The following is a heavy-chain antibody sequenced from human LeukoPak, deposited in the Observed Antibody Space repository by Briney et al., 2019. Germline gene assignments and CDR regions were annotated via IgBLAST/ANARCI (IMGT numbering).Heavy chain of an antibody. J-gene: IGHJ3*02. CDR2: FYYSRST. Sequence: PSETLSLTCTVSGGSISSYYWSWIRQPPGKGLEWIGYFYYSRSTNYNPSLKSRVTISIDTSKNRFSLELSSVTAADAAVYYCARDGNYDSSGYPSAFDIWGQGTVVTVSS. CDR3: ARDGNYDSSGYPSAFDI. D-gene: IGHD3-22*01. CDR1: GGSISSYY. V-gene: IGHV4-59*01.